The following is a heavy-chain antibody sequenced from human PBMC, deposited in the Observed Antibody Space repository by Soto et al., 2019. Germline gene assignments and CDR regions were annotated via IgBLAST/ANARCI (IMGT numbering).Heavy chain of an antibody. CDR1: GYSFTSYW. V-gene: IGHV5-10-1*01. D-gene: IGHD5-18*01. CDR2: IDPSDSYT. CDR3: ARVDTAMVPGYYYGMAV. Sequence: PGESLKISCKGSGYSFTSYWISWVRQMPGKGLEWMGRIDPSDSYTNYSPSFQGHVTISADKSISTAYLQWSSLKASDTAMYYCARVDTAMVPGYYYGMAVWGQGTTVTVCS. J-gene: IGHJ6*02.